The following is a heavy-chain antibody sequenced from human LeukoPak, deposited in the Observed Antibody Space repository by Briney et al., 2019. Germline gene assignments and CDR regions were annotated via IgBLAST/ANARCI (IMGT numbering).Heavy chain of an antibody. CDR2: IIPILGIA. J-gene: IGHJ6*02. CDR3: ARVLGELWPNPYYYYGMDV. Sequence: GSSVKVSCKASGGTFSSYAISWVRQAPGQGLEWMGRIIPILGIANYAQKFQGRVTITADKSTSTAYMELSSLRSEDTAVYYCARVLGELWPNPYYYYGMDVWGQGTTVTVSS. V-gene: IGHV1-69*04. D-gene: IGHD3-10*01. CDR1: GGTFSSYA.